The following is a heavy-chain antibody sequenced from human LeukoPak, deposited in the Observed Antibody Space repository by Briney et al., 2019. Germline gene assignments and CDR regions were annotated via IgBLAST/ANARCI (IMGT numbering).Heavy chain of an antibody. Sequence: GKSLHICCEGSGYSCTSYWIGWVRQMPGEGVEGMGMIYPGESNTRYSPSFQGHVTISADKSISTAYLQWSSLKASDTAMYYCARGTGMRPIDYWGQGTLVTVSS. D-gene: IGHD1-1*01. CDR1: GYSCTSYW. V-gene: IGHV5-51*01. CDR2: IYPGESNT. CDR3: ARGTGMRPIDY. J-gene: IGHJ4*02.